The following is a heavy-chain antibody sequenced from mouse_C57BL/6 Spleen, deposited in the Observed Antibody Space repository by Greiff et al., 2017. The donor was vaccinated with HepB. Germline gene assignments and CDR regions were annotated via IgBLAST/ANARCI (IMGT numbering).Heavy chain of an antibody. D-gene: IGHD2-4*01. J-gene: IGHJ3*01. Sequence: EVKLVESGGGLVKPGGSLKLSCAASGFTFSSYAMSWVRQTPEKRLEWVATISDGGSYTYYPDNVKGRFTISRDNAKNNLYLQMSHLKSEDTAMYYCARDPHYDYDGGSWFAYWGQGTLVTVSA. CDR2: ISDGGSYT. CDR1: GFTFSSYA. V-gene: IGHV5-4*01. CDR3: ARDPHYDYDGGSWFAY.